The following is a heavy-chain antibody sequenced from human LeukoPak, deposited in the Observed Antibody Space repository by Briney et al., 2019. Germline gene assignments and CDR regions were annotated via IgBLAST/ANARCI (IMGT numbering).Heavy chain of an antibody. J-gene: IGHJ4*02. CDR2: INHSGST. CDR3: ARGDSGSYYRQ. V-gene: IGHV4-34*01. CDR1: GGSFSGYY. Sequence: SETLSLTCGVYGGSFSGYYWSWIRQPPGKGLEWIGEINHSGSTNYNPSLKSRVTISVDTSKNQFSLKLSSVTAADTAVYYCARGDSGSYYRQWGQGTLVTVSS. D-gene: IGHD1-26*01.